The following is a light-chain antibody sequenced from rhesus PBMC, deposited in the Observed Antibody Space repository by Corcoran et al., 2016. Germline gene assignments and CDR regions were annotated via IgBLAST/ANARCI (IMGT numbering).Light chain of an antibody. J-gene: IGKJ1*01. V-gene: IGKV1-69*01. CDR1: QGISNW. CDR3: QQHDNSPWT. CDR2: RAS. Sequence: DIQMTQSPSSLSASVGDRVTITCRASQGISNWLAWYQQKPGKAPKLLIYRASNLETGVPSRFSGRGSGTDFTLTISRLQPEDIATYYCQQHDNSPWTFGQGTKVEIK.